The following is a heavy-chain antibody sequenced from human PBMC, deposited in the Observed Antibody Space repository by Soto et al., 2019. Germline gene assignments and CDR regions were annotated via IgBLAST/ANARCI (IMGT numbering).Heavy chain of an antibody. V-gene: IGHV1-18*01. Sequence: ASVKVSCKASGYSFTRYGIGWARQAPGQGLERMGWINAYKGNTNYAQNLQGRLTLTTDTSTTTAYMELRSLRSNDTAIYYCAMVDVYVTPSPQDVWGQGTTVTVSS. CDR1: GYSFTRYG. CDR2: INAYKGNT. CDR3: AMVDVYVTPSPQDV. J-gene: IGHJ6*02. D-gene: IGHD3-16*01.